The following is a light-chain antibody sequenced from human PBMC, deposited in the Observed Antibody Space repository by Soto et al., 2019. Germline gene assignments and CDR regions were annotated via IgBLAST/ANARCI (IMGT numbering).Light chain of an antibody. CDR2: HAS. CDR1: QSVSDK. Sequence: EIVLSLAPRTLSVSQIKRGTFSCSTSQSVSDKLAWYQQKPGQAPRLLIYHASKRATGIPARFSGSGSGTDFTLTISSLQPEDFAVYYCQQHNTWPPITFGQGTRLEIK. V-gene: IGKV3D-15*01. J-gene: IGKJ5*01. CDR3: QQHNTWPPIT.